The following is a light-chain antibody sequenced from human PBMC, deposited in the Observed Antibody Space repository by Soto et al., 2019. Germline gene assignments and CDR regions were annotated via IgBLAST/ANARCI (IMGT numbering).Light chain of an antibody. CDR2: DVS. V-gene: IGLV2-14*03. CDR3: SSYTRSSTVL. J-gene: IGLJ2*01. CDR1: SNDVGSYNF. Sequence: QSALTQPASVSGSPGPSITISCLGTSNDVGSYNFVSWYQQHPNTAPRLIIYDVSNRPSGVSNRFSGSKSDNTASLTISGLQAEDEADYYCSSYTRSSTVLFGGGTKLTVL.